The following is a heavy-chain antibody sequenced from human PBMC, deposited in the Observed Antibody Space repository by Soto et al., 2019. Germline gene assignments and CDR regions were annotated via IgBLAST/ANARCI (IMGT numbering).Heavy chain of an antibody. Sequence: QVQLVESGGGVVQPGRSLRLSCAASGFTFSSYAMHWVRQAPGKGLEWVAVISYDGSNKYYADSVKGRFTISRDNSKNTLYLQMNSLRAEDTAVYYCAREIAVLDYWGQGTLVTVSS. V-gene: IGHV3-30-3*01. J-gene: IGHJ4*02. CDR3: AREIAVLDY. CDR1: GFTFSSYA. CDR2: ISYDGSNK. D-gene: IGHD6-19*01.